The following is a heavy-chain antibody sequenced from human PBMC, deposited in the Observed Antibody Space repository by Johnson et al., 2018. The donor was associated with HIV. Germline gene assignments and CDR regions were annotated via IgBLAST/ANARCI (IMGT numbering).Heavy chain of an antibody. CDR1: SFTFSSYG. D-gene: IGHD5-18*01. CDR2: LWNDGNDE. V-gene: IGHV3-33*01. CDR3: TTGPRRIQLWLAPYDAFDI. J-gene: IGHJ3*02. Sequence: QVQLVESGGGVVQPGGSLRLSCEASSFTFSSYGIHWVRQAPGRGLEWVAVLWNDGNDEYYSDSVQGRFSISTDNSKNTLFLQMNSLKTEDTAVYYCTTGPRRIQLWLAPYDAFDIGGQGTMVTVSS.